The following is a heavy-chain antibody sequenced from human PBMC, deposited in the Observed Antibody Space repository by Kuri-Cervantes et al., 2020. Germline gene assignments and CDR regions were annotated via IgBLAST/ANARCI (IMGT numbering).Heavy chain of an antibody. CDR1: GGTFSSYA. J-gene: IGHJ6*03. CDR2: IIPIFGTA. D-gene: IGHD3-3*01. CDR3: ARGPKDERFLEWFTPYYMDV. V-gene: IGHV1-69*06. Sequence: SVKVSCKASGGTFSSYAISWVRQAPGQGLEWMGGIIPIFGTANYAQKFQGRVTITADKSTSTAYMELSSLRSEDTAVYYCARGPKDERFLEWFTPYYMDVWGKGTTVTDSS.